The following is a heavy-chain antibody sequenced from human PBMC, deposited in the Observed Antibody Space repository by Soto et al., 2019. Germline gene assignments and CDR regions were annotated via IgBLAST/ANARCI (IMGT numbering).Heavy chain of an antibody. J-gene: IGHJ5*02. Sequence: QVTLKESGPVLVKPTETLTLTCTVSGFSLSNARMGVSWIRQPPGKALEWLAHIFSNDEKSYSTSLKSRPTISKDTSKSQVVLTMTNMDPVDTATYYCARIIWLSIPIYSWFDPWGQGTLVTVSS. CDR3: ARIIWLSIPIYSWFDP. D-gene: IGHD3-9*01. V-gene: IGHV2-26*01. CDR2: IFSNDEK. CDR1: GFSLSNARMG.